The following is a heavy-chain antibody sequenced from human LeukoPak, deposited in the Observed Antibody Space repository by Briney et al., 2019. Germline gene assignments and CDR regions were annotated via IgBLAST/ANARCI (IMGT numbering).Heavy chain of an antibody. Sequence: PSETLSLTCTVSGGSISSGDYYWSWIRQPPGKGLEWIGYIYYSGSTNYNPSLRSRVTISVDTSKNQFSLKLSSVTAADTAVYYCARGWGGLAASAFDIWGQGTMGTVSS. CDR2: IYYSGST. V-gene: IGHV4-61*08. CDR1: GGSISSGDYY. CDR3: ARGWGGLAASAFDI. D-gene: IGHD2-15*01. J-gene: IGHJ3*02.